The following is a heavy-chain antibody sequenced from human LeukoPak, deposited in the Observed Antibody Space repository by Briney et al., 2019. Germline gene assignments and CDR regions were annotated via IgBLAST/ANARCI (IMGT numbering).Heavy chain of an antibody. J-gene: IGHJ4*02. D-gene: IGHD5-12*01. V-gene: IGHV3-23*01. Sequence: GGSLRLSCAASGFSFNNYAMSWVRQAPGKGLEWVSLIIASSGDTFYEDSVKGRFTISRDNSKNTLYLQMNSLRAEDTALYYCAKGAYDYVEMGYFDYWGQGTLVTVSS. CDR3: AKGAYDYVEMGYFDY. CDR2: IIASSGDT. CDR1: GFSFNNYA.